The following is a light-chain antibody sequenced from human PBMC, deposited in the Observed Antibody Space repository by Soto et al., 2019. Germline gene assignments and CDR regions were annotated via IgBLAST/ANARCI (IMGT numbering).Light chain of an antibody. J-gene: IGKJ5*01. CDR1: QSVSSRY. V-gene: IGKV3-20*01. Sequence: EIVLTQSPGTLSLSPGERATLSCRASQSVSSRYLVWYQHKPGQAPRLLIYGASSRATGIPDRFSGSGSGTDFTLTISRLEPEDFAVYYCQQYGSSLFGQGTRLEIK. CDR3: QQYGSSL. CDR2: GAS.